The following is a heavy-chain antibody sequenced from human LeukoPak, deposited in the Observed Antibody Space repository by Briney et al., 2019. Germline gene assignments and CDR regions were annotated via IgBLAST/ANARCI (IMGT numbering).Heavy chain of an antibody. CDR1: GGSISSYY. CDR2: IYYSGSS. J-gene: IGHJ4*02. CDR3: AGADRHDYGEDY. V-gene: IGHV4-59*04. D-gene: IGHD4-17*01. Sequence: SETLSLTCTVAGGSISSYYWSWIRQPPGKGLEWMGFIYYSGSSYYNPSLKSRVTMSVDTSKNQFSLKLTSVTAADTAFYYCAGADRHDYGEDYWGQGTLVTASP.